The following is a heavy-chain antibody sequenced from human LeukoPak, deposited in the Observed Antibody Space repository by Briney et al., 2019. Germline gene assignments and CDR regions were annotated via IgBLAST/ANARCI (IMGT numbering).Heavy chain of an antibody. CDR2: TYYRSKWYN. Sequence: SQTLSLTCAISGDSVSSNSAAWNWIRQSPSRGLEWLGRTYYRSKWYNDYAVSVKSRITINPDTSKNQFSLQLDSVTPEDTAVYYCARGTLRDRDSYSSSWYEYFQHWGQGTLVTVSS. V-gene: IGHV6-1*01. CDR1: GDSVSSNSAA. J-gene: IGHJ1*01. CDR3: ARGTLRDRDSYSSSWYEYFQH. D-gene: IGHD6-13*01.